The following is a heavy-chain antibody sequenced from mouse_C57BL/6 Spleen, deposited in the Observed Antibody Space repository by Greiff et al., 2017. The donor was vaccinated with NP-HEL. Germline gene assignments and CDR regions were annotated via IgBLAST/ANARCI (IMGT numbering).Heavy chain of an antibody. D-gene: IGHD1-1*01. Sequence: VQLQQPGAELVKPGASVKLSCKASGYTFTSYWMQWVKQRPGQGLEWIGEIDPSDSYTNYNQKFKGKATLTVDTSSSTADMQRSSLTSEDSAVYYCAKSYYGSSYDYWGQGTTLTVSS. J-gene: IGHJ2*01. CDR2: IDPSDSYT. CDR3: AKSYYGSSYDY. CDR1: GYTFTSYW. V-gene: IGHV1-50*01.